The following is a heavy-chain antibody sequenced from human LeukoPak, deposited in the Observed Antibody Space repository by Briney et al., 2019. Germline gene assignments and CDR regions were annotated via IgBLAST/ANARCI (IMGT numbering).Heavy chain of an antibody. J-gene: IGHJ3*02. CDR1: GFTFSSYA. CDR2: ISGSGGST. CDR3: AKAYDSSGYYYGGDAFDI. Sequence: GGSLRLSCAASGFTFSSYAMGWVRQAPGKGLEWVSAISGSGGSTYYADSVKGRFTISRDNSKNTLYLQMNSLRAEDTAVYYCAKAYDSSGYYYGGDAFDIWGQGTMVTVSS. D-gene: IGHD3-22*01. V-gene: IGHV3-23*01.